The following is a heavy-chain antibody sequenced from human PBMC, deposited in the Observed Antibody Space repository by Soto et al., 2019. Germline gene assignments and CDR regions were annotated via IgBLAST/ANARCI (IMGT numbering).Heavy chain of an antibody. V-gene: IGHV3-23*01. CDR3: AKDRYRSYGSGYPLGYFDY. D-gene: IGHD3-22*01. CDR2: ISGSGGGT. J-gene: IGHJ4*02. CDR1: GFTFSSCA. Sequence: PGGSLRLSCAASGFTFSSCAMSWVRQAPGKGLEWVSGISGSGGGTYYADSVKGRFTISRDNSKNTLYLQMNSLRAEDTAVYYCAKDRYRSYGSGYPLGYFDYWGQGTLVTVYS.